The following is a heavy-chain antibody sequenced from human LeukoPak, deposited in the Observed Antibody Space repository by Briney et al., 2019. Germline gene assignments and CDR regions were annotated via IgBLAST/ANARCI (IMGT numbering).Heavy chain of an antibody. CDR1: GGSFSGYY. J-gene: IGHJ6*02. CDR3: ARAYYDILTGYYTPDYYYGMDV. V-gene: IGHV4-34*01. Sequence: SETLSLTCAVYGGSFSGYYWSWIRQPPGKGLEWIGEINHSGSTNYNPSLKSRVTISVDTSKNQFSLKLSSVTAADTAVYYCARAYYDILTGYYTPDYYYGMDVWGQGTTVTVSS. D-gene: IGHD3-9*01. CDR2: INHSGST.